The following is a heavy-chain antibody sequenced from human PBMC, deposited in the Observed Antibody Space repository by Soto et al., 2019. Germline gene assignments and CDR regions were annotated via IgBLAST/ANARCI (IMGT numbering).Heavy chain of an antibody. CDR2: ISYDGSNK. J-gene: IGHJ5*02. V-gene: IGHV3-30*18. Sequence: QVQLVESGGGVVQPGRSLRLSCAASGFTFSSYGMHWVRQAPGKGLEWVAVISYDGSNKYYADSVKGRFTISRDNSKNXXYLQMNSLRAEETSVYYCAKDSLSLTPISVNWFDPWGQGTLVTVSS. CDR1: GFTFSSYG. CDR3: AKDSLSLTPISVNWFDP.